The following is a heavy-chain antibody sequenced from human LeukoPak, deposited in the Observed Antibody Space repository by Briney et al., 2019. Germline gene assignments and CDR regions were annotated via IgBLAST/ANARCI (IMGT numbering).Heavy chain of an antibody. CDR1: GFTFSNAW. D-gene: IGHD5-12*01. J-gene: IGHJ5*02. V-gene: IGHV3-15*01. CDR3: TTDLNVDIVATIELNWFDP. Sequence: GGSLRLSCAASGFTFSNAWMSWVRQAPGKGLEWVGRIKKKSDDGPTDYAAPVKGRFTISRDDSKNTLYLQMNSLKTEDTAVYYCTTDLNVDIVATIELNWFDPWGQGTLVAVSS. CDR2: IKKKSDDGPT.